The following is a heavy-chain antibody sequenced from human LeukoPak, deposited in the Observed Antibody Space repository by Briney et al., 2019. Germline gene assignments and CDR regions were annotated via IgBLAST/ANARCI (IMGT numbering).Heavy chain of an antibody. CDR1: GFTFSSYS. Sequence: GRSLRLSCAASGFTFSSYSMNWVRQAPGKGLEWVSSISSSSSYIYYADSVKGRFTISRDNAKNSLYLQMNSLRAEDTAVYYCASWDPDYDFWSGARFDPWGQGTLVTVSS. V-gene: IGHV3-21*01. CDR2: ISSSSSYI. J-gene: IGHJ5*02. D-gene: IGHD3-3*01. CDR3: ASWDPDYDFWSGARFDP.